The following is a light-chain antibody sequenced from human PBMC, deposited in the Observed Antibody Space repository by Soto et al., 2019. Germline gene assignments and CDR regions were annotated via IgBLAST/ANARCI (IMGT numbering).Light chain of an antibody. J-gene: IGKJ5*01. V-gene: IGKV3-20*01. CDR3: QQYGSSPPIT. Sequence: EIVMTQSPATLSVSPGERATLSCSASQSVSSKLAWYQQKPGQAPRLLIYGASSRATGIPDRFSGSGSGTDFTLTISRLEPEDFAVYYCQQYGSSPPITFGQGTRLEIK. CDR1: QSVSSK. CDR2: GAS.